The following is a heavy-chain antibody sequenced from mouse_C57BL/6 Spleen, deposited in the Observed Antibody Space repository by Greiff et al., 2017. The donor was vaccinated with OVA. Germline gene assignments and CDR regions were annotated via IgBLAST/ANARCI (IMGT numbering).Heavy chain of an antibody. CDR2: IYPGDGDT. J-gene: IGHJ4*01. CDR1: GYAFSSSW. CDR3: ASGGMGRDYAMDY. Sequence: VQLVESGPELVKPGASVKISCKASGYAFSSSWMNWVKQRPGKGLEWIGRIYPGDGDTNYNGKFKGKATLTADKSSSTAYMQLSSLTSEDSAVYFCASGGMGRDYAMDYWGQGTSVTVSS. V-gene: IGHV1-82*01. D-gene: IGHD4-1*01.